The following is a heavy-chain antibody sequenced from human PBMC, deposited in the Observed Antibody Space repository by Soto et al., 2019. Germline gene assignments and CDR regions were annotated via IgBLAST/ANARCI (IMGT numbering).Heavy chain of an antibody. D-gene: IGHD6-13*01. Sequence: ASVKVSCKASGYTFTSYGISWVRQAPGQGLEWMGWISAYNGNTNYAQKLQGRVTMNTDTSTSTAYMELRSLRSDDTAVYYCARAIAAAGILYYYYYGMDVWGQGTTVTVSS. J-gene: IGHJ6*02. CDR3: ARAIAAAGILYYYYYGMDV. V-gene: IGHV1-18*01. CDR1: GYTFTSYG. CDR2: ISAYNGNT.